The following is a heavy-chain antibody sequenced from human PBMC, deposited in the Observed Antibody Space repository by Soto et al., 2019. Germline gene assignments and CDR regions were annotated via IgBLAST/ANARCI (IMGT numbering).Heavy chain of an antibody. Sequence: GGSLRLSCAASGFTFSSYAMSWVRQAPGKGLEWVSAISASGGNTYYADSVKGRFTISRDNSKNTLYLQMNSLRAEDTAVYYCAKKASDIVVVPAAIRDYYYYYMDVWGKGTTVTVSS. D-gene: IGHD2-2*01. J-gene: IGHJ6*03. V-gene: IGHV3-23*01. CDR3: AKKASDIVVVPAAIRDYYYYYMDV. CDR2: ISASGGNT. CDR1: GFTFSSYA.